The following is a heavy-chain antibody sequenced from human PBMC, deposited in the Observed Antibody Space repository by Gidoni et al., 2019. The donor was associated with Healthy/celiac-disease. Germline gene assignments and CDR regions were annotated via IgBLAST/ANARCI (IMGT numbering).Heavy chain of an antibody. CDR3: ARGKVVAATPQFDY. V-gene: IGHV4-59*01. Sequence: QVQLQEWGPGLVKPSETLSLTCTVSGGPISSYYWIWIRQPPGKGLEWIGYSNYSGSTNYNPSLKSRVTISVDTSKNQFSLKLSSVTAADTAVYYCARGKVVAATPQFDYWGQGTLVTVSS. CDR1: GGPISSYY. D-gene: IGHD2-15*01. J-gene: IGHJ4*02. CDR2: SNYSGST.